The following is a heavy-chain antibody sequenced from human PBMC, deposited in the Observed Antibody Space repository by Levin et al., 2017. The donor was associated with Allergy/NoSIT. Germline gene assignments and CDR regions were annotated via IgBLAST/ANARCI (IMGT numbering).Heavy chain of an antibody. CDR2: IYYTGST. J-gene: IGHJ4*02. Sequence: PSETLSLTCTVSRGSLSTYYWAWIRQPPGKGLEWIGDIYYTGSTRYNPSLKSRVTILLDTSKNQFSLRLTSVTAADTAVYYCARDLRFSSGYYFDYWGQGTLVTVSS. CDR3: ARDLRFSSGYYFDY. D-gene: IGHD6-19*01. CDR1: RGSLSTYY. V-gene: IGHV4-59*01.